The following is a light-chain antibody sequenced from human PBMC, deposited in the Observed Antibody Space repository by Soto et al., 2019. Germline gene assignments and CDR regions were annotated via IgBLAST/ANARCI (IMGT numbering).Light chain of an antibody. V-gene: IGKV1-5*03. CDR3: QQYNSYPWT. Sequence: DIQMTQSPSTLSGSVGDRVTITCRASQTISNWLAWYQQKPGKAPKLLIYKASSLESGVPSRFSGSGSGTKFTLTISSLQPGDFATYYCQQYNSYPWTFGQGTKVDIK. J-gene: IGKJ1*01. CDR1: QTISNW. CDR2: KAS.